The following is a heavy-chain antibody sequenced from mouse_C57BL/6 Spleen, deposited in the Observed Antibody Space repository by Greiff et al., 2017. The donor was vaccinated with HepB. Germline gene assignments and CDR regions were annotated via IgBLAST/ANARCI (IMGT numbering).Heavy chain of an antibody. D-gene: IGHD2-4*01. V-gene: IGHV12-3*01. Sequence: VQGVESGPGLVKPSQSLFLTCSITGFPITSGYYWIWIRQSPGKPLEWMGYITHSGETFYNPSLQSPISITRETSKNQFFLQLNSVTTEATAMYYCAGVLYDSYYAIDYWSQGTSVTVSS. J-gene: IGHJ4*01. CDR2: ITHSGET. CDR1: GFPITSGYY. CDR3: AGVLYDSYYAIDY.